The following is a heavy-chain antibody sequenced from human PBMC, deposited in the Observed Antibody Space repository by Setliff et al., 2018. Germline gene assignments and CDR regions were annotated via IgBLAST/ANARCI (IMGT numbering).Heavy chain of an antibody. CDR3: ARWGENSGRPDWRAFDI. D-gene: IGHD1-26*01. Sequence: SETLSLTCTVSGGSISSSSYYWGWIRQPPGKGLEWIGSIYYSGSTNYNPSLKSRVTMSVDTSKNQFSLELTSVSAADTAVYYCARWGENSGRPDWRAFDIWGQGTMVTVSS. J-gene: IGHJ3*02. V-gene: IGHV4-39*07. CDR2: IYYSGST. CDR1: GGSISSSSYY.